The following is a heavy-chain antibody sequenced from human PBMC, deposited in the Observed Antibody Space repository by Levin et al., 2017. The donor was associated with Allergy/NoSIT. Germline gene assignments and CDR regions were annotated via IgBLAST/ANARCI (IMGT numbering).Heavy chain of an antibody. CDR3: ARDSARVVVVPAVQEENNYFDP. Sequence: GESLKISCAASGFTFSDYYMTWIRQAPGKGLEWVSYISPTSSRTTYADSVKGRFTISRDNARRTLYLQMNSLRAEDTAIYYCARDSARVVVVPAVQEENNYFDPWGQGAPVTVSS. J-gene: IGHJ5*02. D-gene: IGHD2-2*01. V-gene: IGHV3-11*05. CDR1: GFTFSDYY. CDR2: ISPTSSRT.